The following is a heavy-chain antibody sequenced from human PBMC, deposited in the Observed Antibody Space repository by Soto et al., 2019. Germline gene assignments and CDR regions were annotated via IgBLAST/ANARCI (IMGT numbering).Heavy chain of an antibody. D-gene: IGHD2-8*01. CDR2: IYYSGTT. J-gene: IGHJ6*02. CDR3: ARDGGFCTNGVCPVYYYYGMDV. CDR1: GGSFSSSSYY. Sequence: SETLSLTCTVSGGSFSSSSYYWGWIRQPPGEGLEWIGNIYYSGTTYNNPSLKSRVTISVDTSNNQFSLKLSSVTAADTAVYYCARDGGFCTNGVCPVYYYYGMDVWGQGTTVTVSS. V-gene: IGHV4-39*07.